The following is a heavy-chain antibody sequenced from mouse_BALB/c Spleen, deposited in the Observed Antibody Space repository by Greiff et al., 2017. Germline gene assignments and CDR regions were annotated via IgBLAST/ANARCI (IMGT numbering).Heavy chain of an antibody. D-gene: IGHD1-1*01. J-gene: IGHJ3*01. CDR1: GYSITSGYY. Sequence: EVKLQESGPGLVKPSQSLSLTCSVTGYSITSGYYWNWIRQFPGNKLEWMGYISYDGSNNYNPSLKNRISITRDTSKYQFFLKLNSVTTEDTATYYCVREDYYGSSYRFAYWGQGTLVTVSA. V-gene: IGHV3-6*02. CDR3: VREDYYGSSYRFAY. CDR2: ISYDGSN.